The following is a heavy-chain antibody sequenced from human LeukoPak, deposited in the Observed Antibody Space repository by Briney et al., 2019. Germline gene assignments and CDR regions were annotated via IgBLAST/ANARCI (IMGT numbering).Heavy chain of an antibody. J-gene: IGHJ4*02. V-gene: IGHV3-30*02. CDR2: IRRDGSDR. D-gene: IGHD6-19*01. CDR1: VFTFRNYD. CDR3: AKDNWLPSSPAVAGLGD. Sequence: GGSLRLSCIPSVFTFRNYDMHGVRQAPGKGLEWGAFIRRDGSDRFHADSAKGRFTISRDNSRNTLYLQMNSPTVEDTAVYYCAKDNWLPSSPAVAGLGDWNQGPLVTVSS.